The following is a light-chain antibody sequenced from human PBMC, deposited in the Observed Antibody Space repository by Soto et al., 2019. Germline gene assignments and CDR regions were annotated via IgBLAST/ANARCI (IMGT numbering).Light chain of an antibody. Sequence: EIVLTQSPATLSLSPGERATLSCRASQSVSSYLAWYQQKPGQAPRLLIYDASNRATGIPARFSGSGSGTDFTLTISSLEPEDFAVYFCQRYGSSPPFTFGQGTKVEI. CDR1: QSVSSY. V-gene: IGKV3-11*01. CDR2: DAS. CDR3: QRYGSSPPFT. J-gene: IGKJ2*01.